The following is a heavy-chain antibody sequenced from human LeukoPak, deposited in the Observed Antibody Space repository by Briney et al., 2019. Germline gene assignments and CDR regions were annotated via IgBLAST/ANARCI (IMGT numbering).Heavy chain of an antibody. Sequence: GGSLRLSCAASGFTVSSNYMSWVRQAPGKGLEWVSVIYSGGSTYYADSVKGRFTISRDNSKNTLYLQMNSLRAEDTAVYYCARGRPGYSSGWGVDYWGQGTLVTVPS. V-gene: IGHV3-53*01. CDR3: ARGRPGYSSGWGVDY. D-gene: IGHD6-19*01. J-gene: IGHJ4*02. CDR2: IYSGGST. CDR1: GFTVSSNY.